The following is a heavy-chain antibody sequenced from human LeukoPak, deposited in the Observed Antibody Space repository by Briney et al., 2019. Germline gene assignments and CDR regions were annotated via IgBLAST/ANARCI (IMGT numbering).Heavy chain of an antibody. Sequence: ASVKVSCKASGYTFTSYGISWVRQAPGQGLEWMGWISAYNGNTNYAQKLQGRVTMTTDTSTSTAYMELRSPRSDDTAVYYCARERNRIAARWFDPWGQGTLVTVSS. J-gene: IGHJ5*02. CDR2: ISAYNGNT. V-gene: IGHV1-18*01. D-gene: IGHD6-6*01. CDR1: GYTFTSYG. CDR3: ARERNRIAARWFDP.